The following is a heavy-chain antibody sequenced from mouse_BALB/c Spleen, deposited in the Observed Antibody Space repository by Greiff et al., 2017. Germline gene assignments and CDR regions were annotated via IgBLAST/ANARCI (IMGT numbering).Heavy chain of an antibody. CDR2: IDPANGNT. D-gene: IGHD1-1*01. J-gene: IGHJ4*01. CDR3: ARREYYGSRGAMDY. V-gene: IGHV14-3*02. Sequence: EVQLVESGAELVKPGASVKLSCTASGFNIKDTYMHWVKQRPEQGLEWIGRIDPANGNTKYDPKFQGKATITADTSSNTAYLQLSSLTSEDTAVYYCARREYYGSRGAMDYWGQGTSVTVSS. CDR1: GFNIKDTY.